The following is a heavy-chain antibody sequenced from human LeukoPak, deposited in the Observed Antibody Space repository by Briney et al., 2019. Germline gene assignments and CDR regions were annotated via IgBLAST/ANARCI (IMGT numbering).Heavy chain of an antibody. J-gene: IGHJ6*01. Sequence: ASVNLAWKASAGTFSSYAISWVRQAPGQGLEWEGRIIPILGQAKYGQKFQGRVTLTADKSTRTAYMELSSLRSEDTAVYYCASPVHYDILTGYYVHYYYGMDVWGEGRTVSV. D-gene: IGHD3-9*01. CDR3: ASPVHYDILTGYYVHYYYGMDV. CDR2: IIPILGQA. CDR1: AGTFSSYA. V-gene: IGHV1-69*04.